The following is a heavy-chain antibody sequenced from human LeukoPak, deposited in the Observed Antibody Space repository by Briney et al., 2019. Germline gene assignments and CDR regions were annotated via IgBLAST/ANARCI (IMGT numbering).Heavy chain of an antibody. V-gene: IGHV3-33*06. Sequence: GGSLRLSCAASGFTFSSYGMHWVRQAPGKGLEWVAVIWYDGSNKYYADSVKGRFTISRDNSENTLYLQMNSLRAEDTAVYYCAKDKMATITGWFDPWGQGTLVTVSS. CDR3: AKDKMATITGWFDP. CDR2: IWYDGSNK. D-gene: IGHD5-24*01. CDR1: GFTFSSYG. J-gene: IGHJ5*02.